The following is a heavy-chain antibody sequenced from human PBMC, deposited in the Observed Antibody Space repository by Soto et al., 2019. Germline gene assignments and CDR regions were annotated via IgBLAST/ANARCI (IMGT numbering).Heavy chain of an antibody. CDR3: ARSSSSPRYNWFDP. CDR1: GYTFTSYA. J-gene: IGHJ5*02. CDR2: INAGNGNT. D-gene: IGHD6-6*01. V-gene: IGHV1-3*01. Sequence: ASVKVSCKASGYTFTSYAMHWVRQAPGQRLEWMGWINAGNGNTKYSQKFQGRVTIARDTSASTAYMELSSLRSEDTAVYYCARSSSSPRYNWFDPWGQGTLVTVSS.